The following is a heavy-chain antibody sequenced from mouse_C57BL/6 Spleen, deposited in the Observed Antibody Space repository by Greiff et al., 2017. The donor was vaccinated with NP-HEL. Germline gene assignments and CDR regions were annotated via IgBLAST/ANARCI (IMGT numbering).Heavy chain of an antibody. J-gene: IGHJ2*01. Sequence: VKLQQSGAELVRPGTSVKVSCKASGYAFTNYLIEWVKQRPGQGLEWIGVINPGSGGTNYNEKFKGKATLTADKSSSTAYMQLSSLTSEDSAVYFCARRNLNFDYWGQGTTLTVSS. CDR2: INPGSGGT. CDR3: ARRNLNFDY. V-gene: IGHV1-54*01. CDR1: GYAFTNYL.